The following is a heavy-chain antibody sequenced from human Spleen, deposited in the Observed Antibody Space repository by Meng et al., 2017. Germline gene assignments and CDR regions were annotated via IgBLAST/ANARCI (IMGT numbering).Heavy chain of an antibody. CDR1: GFTFSSFE. V-gene: IGHV3-48*03. CDR2: ISSSGSTK. CDR3: ARVAYSSAWSYFFDS. Sequence: TPFAASGFTFSSFEMNWVRQAPGKGLEWGSYISSSGSTKYYADSVKGRFTISRDNAKNSLFLLMNSLRAEDTAVYYCARVAYSSAWSYFFDSWGQGTLVTVSS. D-gene: IGHD6-19*01. J-gene: IGHJ4*02.